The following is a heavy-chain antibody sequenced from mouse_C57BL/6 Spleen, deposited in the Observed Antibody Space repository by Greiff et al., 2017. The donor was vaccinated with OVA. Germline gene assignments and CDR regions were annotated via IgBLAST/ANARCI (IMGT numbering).Heavy chain of an antibody. CDR2: IYPGNGDT. CDR1: GYTFTSYN. D-gene: IGHD2-4*01. CDR3: ARGGDDYDGTGMDY. V-gene: IGHV1-12*01. J-gene: IGHJ4*01. Sequence: LQESGAELVRPGASVKMSCKASGYTFTSYNMHWVKQTPRQGLEWIGAIYPGNGDTSYNQKFKGKATLTVDKSSSTAYMQLSSLTSEDSAVYFCARGGDDYDGTGMDYWGQGTSVTVSS.